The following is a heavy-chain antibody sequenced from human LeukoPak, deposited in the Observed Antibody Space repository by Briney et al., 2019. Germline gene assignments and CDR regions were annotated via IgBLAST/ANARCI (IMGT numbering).Heavy chain of an antibody. V-gene: IGHV1-2*02. CDR2: INPNSGGT. CDR1: GYTFTSYG. Sequence: ASVKVSCKASGYTFTSYGISWVRQAPGQGLEWMGWINPNSGGTNYAQKFQGRVTMTRDTSISTAYMELSRLRSDDTAVYYCARETLTVSFDPWGQGTLVTVSS. CDR3: ARETLTVSFDP. J-gene: IGHJ5*02. D-gene: IGHD4-23*01.